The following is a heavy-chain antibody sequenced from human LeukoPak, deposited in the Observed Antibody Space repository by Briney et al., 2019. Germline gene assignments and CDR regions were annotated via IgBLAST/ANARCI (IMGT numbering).Heavy chain of an antibody. D-gene: IGHD5-12*01. Sequence: PGGSLRLSCAASGFTFDDYAMHWVRQAPGKGLEWVSSITSSSSINYADSLKGRFTISRDNAKNSLYLQMNSLRAEDTAVYYCARRHSGYEDAYDIWGQGTMVTVSS. J-gene: IGHJ3*02. V-gene: IGHV3-69-1*01. CDR1: GFTFDDYA. CDR3: ARRHSGYEDAYDI. CDR2: ITSSSSI.